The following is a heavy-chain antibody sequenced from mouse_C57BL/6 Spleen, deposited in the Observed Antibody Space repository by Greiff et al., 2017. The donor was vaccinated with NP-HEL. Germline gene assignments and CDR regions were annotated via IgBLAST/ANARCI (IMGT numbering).Heavy chain of an antibody. V-gene: IGHV1-15*01. D-gene: IGHD1-1*01. CDR2: IDPETGGT. CDR3: TLRYYYGSSSYAMDY. CDR1: GYTFTDYE. J-gene: IGHJ4*01. Sequence: VQLQQSGAELVRPGASVTLSCKASGYTFTDYEMHWVKQTPVHGLEWIGAIDPETGGTAYNQKFKGKAILTADKSSSTAYMELRSLTSEDSAVYYCTLRYYYGSSSYAMDYWGQGTSVTVSS.